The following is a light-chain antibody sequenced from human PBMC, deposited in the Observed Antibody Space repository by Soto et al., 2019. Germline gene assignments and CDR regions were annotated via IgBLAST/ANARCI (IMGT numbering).Light chain of an antibody. CDR1: QSVSSR. Sequence: EIVMTQSPATLSVSPGERATLSCRASQSVSSRLAWYQQKPGQTPILLIYGTSTRATGIPARFSGSGSGTEFALTISSLQSEDFAFYYCQQYNDWPLTFGGGTRVEIK. V-gene: IGKV3D-15*01. J-gene: IGKJ4*01. CDR2: GTS. CDR3: QQYNDWPLT.